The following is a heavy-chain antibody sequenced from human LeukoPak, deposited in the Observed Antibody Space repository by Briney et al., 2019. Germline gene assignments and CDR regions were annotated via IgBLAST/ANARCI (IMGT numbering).Heavy chain of an antibody. CDR2: IWYDGSNK. CDR1: GFTFSSYG. CDR3: ARDSLYCSGGSCYNWGANWFDP. D-gene: IGHD2-15*01. Sequence: GGSLRLSCAASGFTFSSYGMHWVRQAPGKALEWVAVIWYDGSNKYYADSVKGRFTISRDNSKNTLYLQMNSLSAEDTAVYYCARDSLYCSGGSCYNWGANWFDPWGQGTLVTVSS. V-gene: IGHV3-33*01. J-gene: IGHJ5*02.